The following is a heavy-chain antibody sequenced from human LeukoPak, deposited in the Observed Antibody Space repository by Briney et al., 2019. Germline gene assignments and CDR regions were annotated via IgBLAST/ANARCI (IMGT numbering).Heavy chain of an antibody. J-gene: IGHJ2*01. V-gene: IGHV1-18*04. CDR3: ARVSTNSRVAGYDPQWYFDL. Sequence: ASMKVSCKASGYTFINYGFSWVRQAPGQGLEWMGWSSAYNGNTNYLQKFQGRVTMTTDTSTNTVYMELRSLRSDDTAVYYCARVSTNSRVAGYDPQWYFDLWGRGTPVTVSP. CDR1: GYTFINYG. CDR2: SSAYNGNT. D-gene: IGHD5-12*01.